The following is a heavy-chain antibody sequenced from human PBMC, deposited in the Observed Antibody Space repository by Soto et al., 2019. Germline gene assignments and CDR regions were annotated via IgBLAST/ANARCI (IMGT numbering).Heavy chain of an antibody. J-gene: IGHJ3*02. V-gene: IGHV4-59*01. Sequence: PSEPLSRTCTASGGSISSYFWSWIRQPPGKGLEWIGYIYYSGSTNYNPSRKSRVTISVDTSKNQFSLKLSSVTAADTAVYYGASYDSRGTDAFDIWGQGTMVTVSS. D-gene: IGHD3-22*01. CDR3: ASYDSRGTDAFDI. CDR2: IYYSGST. CDR1: GGSISSYF.